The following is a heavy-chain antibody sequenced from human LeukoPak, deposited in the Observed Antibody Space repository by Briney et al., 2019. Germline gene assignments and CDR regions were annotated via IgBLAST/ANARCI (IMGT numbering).Heavy chain of an antibody. J-gene: IGHJ4*02. CDR1: GFDFSSYA. Sequence: GGPLRLSCAASGFDFSSYAMTWVRQAPGKGLEWVSGISVSGGSTLYADSVKGRFTISRDTYKSTLYLQMNKMRVEDTAVYYCARVNSHYYNSSSYMFDYWGQGTLVTVSS. CDR3: ARVNSHYYNSSSYMFDY. D-gene: IGHD3-22*01. V-gene: IGHV3-23*01. CDR2: ISVSGGST.